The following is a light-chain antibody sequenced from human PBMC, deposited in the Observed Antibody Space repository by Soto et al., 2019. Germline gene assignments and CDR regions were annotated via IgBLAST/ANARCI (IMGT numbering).Light chain of an antibody. V-gene: IGLV1-40*01. J-gene: IGLJ1*01. CDR1: SSNIGAGYD. CDR3: QSYDSTLSARYV. Sequence: QSALTQPPSVSGAPGQRVTISCTGSSSNIGAGYDVHWYQQRPGTAPKLLIFGNINRPSGVPDRFSGSKSGTSASLAITGLQAEDEGDYYCQSYDSTLSARYVXGTGTKVT. CDR2: GNI.